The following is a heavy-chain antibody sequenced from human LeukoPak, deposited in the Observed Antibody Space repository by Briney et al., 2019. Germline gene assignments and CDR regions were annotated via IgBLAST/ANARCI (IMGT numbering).Heavy chain of an antibody. D-gene: IGHD6-6*01. V-gene: IGHV1-2*02. Sequence: ASVKVSCKASGSTFTGFYMHWVRQAPGQGLEWMGWINPNSGGTNYAQKFQGRVTMARDTSINTAYMELSRLRSDDTAVYYCARGGYSRSSEYYYGMDVWGQGTTVTVSS. CDR2: INPNSGGT. CDR1: GSTFTGFY. CDR3: ARGGYSRSSEYYYGMDV. J-gene: IGHJ6*02.